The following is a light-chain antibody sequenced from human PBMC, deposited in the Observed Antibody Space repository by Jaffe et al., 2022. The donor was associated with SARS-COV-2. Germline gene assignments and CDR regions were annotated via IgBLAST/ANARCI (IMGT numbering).Light chain of an antibody. J-gene: IGKJ4*01. CDR3: MQALQTPPGT. CDR1: QSLLHSNGYNY. Sequence: DIVMTQSPLSLPVTPGEPASISCRSGQSLLHSNGYNYLDWYLQKPGQSPQLLIYLGSNRASGVPDRFSGSGSGTDFTLKISRVEAEDVGVYYCMQALQTPPGTFGGGTKVEIK. V-gene: IGKV2-28*01. CDR2: LGS.